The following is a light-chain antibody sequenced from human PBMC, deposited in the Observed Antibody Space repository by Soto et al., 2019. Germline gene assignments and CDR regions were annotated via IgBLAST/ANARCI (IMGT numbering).Light chain of an antibody. Sequence: DIHMTNSPSPLSASVGHRVTITYRASQSINIWLAWYQQKPGKAPKLLIYKASSLESGVPSRFSGSGSGTEFTRTISSLQPDDFATYDCQQYDSYSWTFGQGTKVDIK. CDR2: KAS. V-gene: IGKV1-5*03. J-gene: IGKJ1*01. CDR3: QQYDSYSWT. CDR1: QSINIW.